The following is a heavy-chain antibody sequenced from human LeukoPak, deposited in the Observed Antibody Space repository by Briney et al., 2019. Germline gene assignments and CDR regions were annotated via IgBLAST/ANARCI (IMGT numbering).Heavy chain of an antibody. Sequence: ASVKVSCKASGYTFTGYYMHWVRQAPGQGLEWMGWINPNSGGTNYAQKFQGRVTMTRDTSISTAYMELSRPRSDDTAVYYCAREFGAYCGGDCYENQFDYWGQGTLVTVSS. J-gene: IGHJ4*02. CDR2: INPNSGGT. V-gene: IGHV1-2*02. CDR3: AREFGAYCGGDCYENQFDY. D-gene: IGHD2-21*02. CDR1: GYTFTGYY.